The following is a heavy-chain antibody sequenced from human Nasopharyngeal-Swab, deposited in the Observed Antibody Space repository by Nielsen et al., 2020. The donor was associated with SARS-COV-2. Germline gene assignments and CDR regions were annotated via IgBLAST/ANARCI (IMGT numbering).Heavy chain of an antibody. D-gene: IGHD3-22*01. Sequence: ASVKVSCKPSGYTFTNYAMNLVRHAPGQGLEWIGWINTNTGNPMYDQGFTGRFVFSLDTSVSTAYLQISSLKAEDTAVYYCARGSNGYDTSGFDYWGQGTLATVSS. CDR3: ARGSNGYDTSGFDY. V-gene: IGHV7-4-1*02. CDR1: GYTFTNYA. J-gene: IGHJ4*02. CDR2: INTNTGNP.